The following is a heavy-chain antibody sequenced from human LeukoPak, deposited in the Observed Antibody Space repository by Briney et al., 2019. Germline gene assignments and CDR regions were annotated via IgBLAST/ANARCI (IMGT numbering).Heavy chain of an antibody. D-gene: IGHD3-10*01. J-gene: IGHJ4*02. Sequence: PGGSLRLSCAASGFTFRNYVIHWVRQAPGKGLEWVAVTSSNLNVKLYADSVKGRFTISRDNSRSTLCLQMNSLRPEDTAIYYCASEGYYGSGSPPSLYFDYWGQGTLVTVSS. CDR3: ASEGYYGSGSPPSLYFDY. CDR2: TSSNLNVK. V-gene: IGHV3-30-3*01. CDR1: GFTFRNYV.